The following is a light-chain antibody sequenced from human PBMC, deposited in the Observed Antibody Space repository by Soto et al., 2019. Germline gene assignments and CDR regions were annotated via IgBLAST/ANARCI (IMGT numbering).Light chain of an antibody. CDR2: EVT. CDR3: SSFAASHTHV. CDR1: SSDVGSYNF. V-gene: IGLV2-8*01. J-gene: IGLJ1*01. Sequence: QSVLTQPPSASGSPGQSFTISCTGTSSDVGSYNFVSWYQQYPGKAPKLVLYEVTKRPSGVPDRFSGSKSGNTASLTVSGLQAEDEADYYCSSFAASHTHVFGTGTKRTVL.